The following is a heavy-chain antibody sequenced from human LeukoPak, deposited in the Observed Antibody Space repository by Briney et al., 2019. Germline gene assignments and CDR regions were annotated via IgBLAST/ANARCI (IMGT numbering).Heavy chain of an antibody. Sequence: GGSLRLSCAASGFTFTSYPMSWVRQAPGKGLEWVSSISGSGGSTYYADSVKGRFTISRDNSNNTLYLQMNSLRAEDTAVYYCAKGRAAAYYFDYWGQGTLATVSS. CDR3: AKGRAAAYYFDY. J-gene: IGHJ4*02. CDR1: GFTFTSYP. CDR2: ISGSGGST. V-gene: IGHV3-23*01. D-gene: IGHD2-2*01.